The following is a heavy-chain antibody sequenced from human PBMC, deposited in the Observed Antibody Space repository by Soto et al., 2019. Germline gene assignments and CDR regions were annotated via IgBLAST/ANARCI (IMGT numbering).Heavy chain of an antibody. CDR3: AREVVLTEWYFDN. Sequence: QVQLMESGGGVVQPGGSLRLSSATSGFTFSSYSMHWFRQAPGKGLEWVAVTSSDGGAKFYADSVKGRFTVSRDNSKNTLYLQMSSLRPEDTAVYYCAREVVLTEWYFDNWGQGILVTVSS. CDR2: TSSDGGAK. V-gene: IGHV3-30-3*01. D-gene: IGHD2-21*01. CDR1: GFTFSSYS. J-gene: IGHJ4*02.